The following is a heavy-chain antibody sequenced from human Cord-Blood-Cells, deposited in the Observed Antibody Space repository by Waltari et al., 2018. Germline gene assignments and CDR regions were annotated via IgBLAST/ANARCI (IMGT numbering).Heavy chain of an antibody. D-gene: IGHD3-16*02. CDR1: GGSISSYY. Sequence: QVQLQESGPGLVKPSETLSLTCTVSGGSISSYYWSWIRQPAGKGLEWIGRIYTSGSTNYNPSLKSRVTMSVDTSKNQFSLKLSSVTAADTAVYYCAGGRVWVSYRLDAFDIWGQGTMVTVSS. J-gene: IGHJ3*02. V-gene: IGHV4-4*07. CDR2: IYTSGST. CDR3: AGGRVWVSYRLDAFDI.